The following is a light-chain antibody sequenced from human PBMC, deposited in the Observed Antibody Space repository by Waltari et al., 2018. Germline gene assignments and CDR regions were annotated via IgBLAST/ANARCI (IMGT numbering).Light chain of an antibody. CDR1: SGSVSTSYY. V-gene: IGLV8-61*01. J-gene: IGLJ3*02. Sequence: QTVVTQEPSFSVSPGGTVTLTCGLSSGSVSTSYYPSWYQQTPGQAPRTLIYSTNTRSSGVPDRVSGSILGNKAALTITGAQADDESDYYCVLYMGSGIWVFGGGTK. CDR2: STN. CDR3: VLYMGSGIWV.